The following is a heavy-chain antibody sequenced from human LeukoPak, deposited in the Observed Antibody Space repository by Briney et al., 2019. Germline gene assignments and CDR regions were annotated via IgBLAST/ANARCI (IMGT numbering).Heavy chain of an antibody. CDR2: ISAYNGNT. J-gene: IGHJ4*02. Sequence: GASVKVSCKASGYTFTSYGISWVRQAPGQGLEWMGWISAYNGNTNYAQKLQGRVTMTTGTSTSTAYMELRSLRSDDTAVYYCARDLSVYGDYGAVFDYWGQGTLVTVSS. CDR1: GYTFTSYG. D-gene: IGHD4-17*01. V-gene: IGHV1-18*01. CDR3: ARDLSVYGDYGAVFDY.